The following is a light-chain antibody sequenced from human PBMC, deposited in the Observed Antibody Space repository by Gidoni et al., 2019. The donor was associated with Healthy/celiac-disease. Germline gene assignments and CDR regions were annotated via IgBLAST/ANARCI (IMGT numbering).Light chain of an antibody. CDR3: QQSYSTPWT. Sequence: DIQMTQSPSSLSPSVGDRVTITCRASQSISIYLNWYQQKPGKAPKLLIYAASSLQSGVPSRFSGSGSGTDFTLTISSLQPEDFATYYCQQSYSTPWTFGQGTKVEIK. CDR1: QSISIY. CDR2: AAS. J-gene: IGKJ1*01. V-gene: IGKV1-39*01.